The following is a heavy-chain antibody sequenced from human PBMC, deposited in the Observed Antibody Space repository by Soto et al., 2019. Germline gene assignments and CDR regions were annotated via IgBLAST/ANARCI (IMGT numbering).Heavy chain of an antibody. CDR1: GGSISSYC. V-gene: IGHV4-59*01. D-gene: IGHD3-10*01. CDR2: IYYSGST. Sequence: SETLSLTCTVSGGSISSYCWSWIGEPPGKGLEWIGYIYYSGSTNYNPSLKSRVTISVDTSKNQFSLKLSSVTAADTAVYYCARLYGSGSYSNWFDPWGQGTLVTVSS. J-gene: IGHJ5*02. CDR3: ARLYGSGSYSNWFDP.